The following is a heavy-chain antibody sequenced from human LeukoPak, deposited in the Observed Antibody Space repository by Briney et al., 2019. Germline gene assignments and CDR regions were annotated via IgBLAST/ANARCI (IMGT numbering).Heavy chain of an antibody. CDR3: ARAVIGTTRYFES. Sequence: SQTLSLTCAIHGDRVSINTVAYNWIRQSPSRGPEWLGRTYYRSTWNYDNAVSVRRRITGKLDTSKNQFSLQLNSVTPDDTAVYYCARAVIGTTRYFESWGQGTLVTVSS. CDR2: TYYRSTWNY. V-gene: IGHV6-1*01. CDR1: GDRVSINTVA. D-gene: IGHD1-1*01. J-gene: IGHJ4*02.